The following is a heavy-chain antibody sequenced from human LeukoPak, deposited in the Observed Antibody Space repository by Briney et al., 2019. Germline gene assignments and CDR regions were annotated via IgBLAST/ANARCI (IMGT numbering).Heavy chain of an antibody. V-gene: IGHV1-2*02. CDR1: GYTFTSYD. CDR2: INPNSGGT. D-gene: IGHD3-10*01. Sequence: ASEKVSCKASGYTFTSYDINWVRQATGQGLEWMGWINPNSGGTNYAQKFQGRVTMTRDTSISTAYMELSRLRSDDTAVYYCARDRLVRGVIISISNWFDPWGQGTLVTVSS. J-gene: IGHJ5*02. CDR3: ARDRLVRGVIISISNWFDP.